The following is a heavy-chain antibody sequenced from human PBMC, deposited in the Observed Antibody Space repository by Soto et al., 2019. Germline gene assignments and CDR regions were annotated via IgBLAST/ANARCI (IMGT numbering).Heavy chain of an antibody. CDR2: ISGSGGST. V-gene: IGHV3-23*01. Sequence: EVQLLESGGGLVQPGGSLRLSCAASGFTFSSYAMSWVRQAPGKGLEWVSAISGSGGSTYYADSVKGRFTISRDNSKNTLYLQMNSQRAEDTAVYYCAKLSAAMRGFLDYWGQGTLVTVSS. D-gene: IGHD3-10*01. CDR1: GFTFSSYA. CDR3: AKLSAAMRGFLDY. J-gene: IGHJ4*02.